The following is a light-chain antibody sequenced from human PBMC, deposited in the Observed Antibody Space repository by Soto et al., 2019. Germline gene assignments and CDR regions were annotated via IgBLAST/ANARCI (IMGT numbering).Light chain of an antibody. CDR2: AAS. V-gene: IGKV1-39*01. Sequence: TQSTATISFYPGDRVSITSRASQSISSYLNWYQQKPGKAPKLLIYAASSLQSGVPSRFSGSGSGTDFTLTISSLQPEDFATYYCQQSYSTPWTFGQGTKVDIK. CDR3: QQSYSTPWT. CDR1: QSISSY. J-gene: IGKJ1*01.